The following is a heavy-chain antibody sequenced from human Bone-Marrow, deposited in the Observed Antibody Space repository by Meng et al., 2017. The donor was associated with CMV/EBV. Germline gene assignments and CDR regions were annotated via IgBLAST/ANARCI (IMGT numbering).Heavy chain of an antibody. CDR2: ISGGST. Sequence: GESLKISCAASGFTVSSNEMSWVRQAPGKGLEWVSSISGGSTYYADSRKGRFTISRDNSKNTLHLQMNSLRAEDTAVYYCARDHREGGSITIFGVVIISYYGMDVWGQGTTVTVSS. V-gene: IGHV3-38-3*01. CDR1: GFTVSSNE. D-gene: IGHD3-3*01. J-gene: IGHJ6*02. CDR3: ARDHREGGSITIFGVVIISYYGMDV.